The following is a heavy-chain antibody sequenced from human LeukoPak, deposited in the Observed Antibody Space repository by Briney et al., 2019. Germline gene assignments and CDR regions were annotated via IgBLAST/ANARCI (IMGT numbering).Heavy chain of an antibody. J-gene: IGHJ6*02. Sequence: GGSLRLSCVASEFTFSNYEMNWVRQAPGKGLEWVSYISSGGTTVYYADSVKGRFTISRDNAENSLYPQMNSLRSEDTAVYYCARDRKYYYDRSGHRYGMDVWGQGTTVTVSS. V-gene: IGHV3-48*03. CDR1: EFTFSNYE. CDR3: ARDRKYYYDRSGHRYGMDV. CDR2: ISSGGTTV. D-gene: IGHD3-22*01.